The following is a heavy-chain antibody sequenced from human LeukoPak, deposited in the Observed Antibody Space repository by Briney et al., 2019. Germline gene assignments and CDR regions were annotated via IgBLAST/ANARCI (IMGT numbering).Heavy chain of an antibody. Sequence: SETLSLTCTVSGGSISSYYWSWLRQPAGKGLEWIGRIYTSGSTNYNPSLKSRVTMSVDTSKNQFSLKLSSVTAADTAVYYCAREPPYYSPYYFDYWGPGTLVTVSS. D-gene: IGHD2-21*01. CDR1: GGSISSYY. J-gene: IGHJ4*01. CDR3: AREPPYYSPYYFDY. V-gene: IGHV4-4*07. CDR2: IYTSGST.